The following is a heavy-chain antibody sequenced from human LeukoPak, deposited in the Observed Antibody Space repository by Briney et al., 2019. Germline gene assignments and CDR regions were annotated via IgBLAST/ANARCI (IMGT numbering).Heavy chain of an antibody. J-gene: IGHJ4*02. V-gene: IGHV3-30*04. CDR3: AREDFGVVYFDY. CDR1: GFTFRNYA. D-gene: IGHD3-3*01. Sequence: GGSLRLSCAASGFTFRNYAMHWVRQAPGKGLEWVAVISYDGSKKYYADSVKGRFTISRDNSKNTLYVQMNSLRPEDTAVYYCAREDFGVVYFDYWGQGTLATVSS. CDR2: ISYDGSKK.